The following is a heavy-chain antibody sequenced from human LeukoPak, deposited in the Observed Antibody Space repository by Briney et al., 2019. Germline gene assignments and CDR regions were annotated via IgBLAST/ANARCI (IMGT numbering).Heavy chain of an antibody. CDR1: GFTFNNYA. D-gene: IGHD1-14*01. J-gene: IGHJ4*02. CDR3: ASPPGTITY. CDR2: ISGGGAAT. V-gene: IGHV3-23*01. Sequence: PGGSLRLSCEASGFTFNNYAMSWVRQAPGKGLECVSAISGGGAATYYADSVKGRFTISRDNSKKTLYLQMNSLRAEDTAIYYCASPPGTITYWGQGTLATVSS.